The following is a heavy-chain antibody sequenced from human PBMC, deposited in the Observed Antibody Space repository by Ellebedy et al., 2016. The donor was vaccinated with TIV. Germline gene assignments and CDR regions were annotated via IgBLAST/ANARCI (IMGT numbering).Heavy chain of an antibody. V-gene: IGHV5-10-1*01. CDR2: IDPSDSYT. Sequence: GESLKISCKGSGYSFTSYWISWVRQMPGKGLEWMGRIDPSDSYTNYSPSFQGHVTISADKSISTAYLQWSSLKASDTAMYYCARHGGVAAEVGRYYYGMDVWGQGTTVTVSS. CDR3: ARHGGVAAEVGRYYYGMDV. J-gene: IGHJ6*02. D-gene: IGHD2-15*01. CDR1: GYSFTSYW.